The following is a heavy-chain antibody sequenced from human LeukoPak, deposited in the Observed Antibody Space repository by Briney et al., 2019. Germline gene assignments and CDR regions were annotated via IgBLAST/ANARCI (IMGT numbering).Heavy chain of an antibody. V-gene: IGHV3-66*01. CDR1: GFTVSSNY. CDR3: ARATYPRDPFDI. Sequence: AGGSLRFSCAASGFTVSSNYMSWVRQAPGKGLEWVSVIYSGGSTYYADSVKGRFTISRDNSKNTLYLQMHSLRAEDTALYYCARATYPRDPFDIWGQGTMVTVSS. CDR2: IYSGGST. J-gene: IGHJ3*02.